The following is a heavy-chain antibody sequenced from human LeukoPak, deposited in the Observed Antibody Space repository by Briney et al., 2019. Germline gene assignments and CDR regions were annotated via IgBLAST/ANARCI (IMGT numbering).Heavy chain of an antibody. CDR1: GYNFTGCY. J-gene: IGHJ4*02. Sequence: ASVKVSCKASGYNFTGCYMHWVRQAPGQGLEWMGWINPNSGGTNYAQKFQGRVTMTRDTSISTAYMELSRLRSDDTAVYYCAREAVVAATFDYWGQGTLVTVSS. CDR3: AREAVVAATFDY. V-gene: IGHV1-2*02. D-gene: IGHD2-15*01. CDR2: INPNSGGT.